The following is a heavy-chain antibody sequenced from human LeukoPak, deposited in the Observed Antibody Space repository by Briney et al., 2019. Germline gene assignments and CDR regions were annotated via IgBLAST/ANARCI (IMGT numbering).Heavy chain of an antibody. J-gene: IGHJ4*02. Sequence: GGSLRLSCAASGFTFSSYAMSWVRQAPGKGLEWVSAISGSGGSTYYADPVKGRFTISRDNSKNTLYLQMNSLRAEDTAVYYCAKAGGNWVNYYFDYWGQGTLVTVSS. V-gene: IGHV3-23*01. D-gene: IGHD7-27*01. CDR2: ISGSGGST. CDR1: GFTFSSYA. CDR3: AKAGGNWVNYYFDY.